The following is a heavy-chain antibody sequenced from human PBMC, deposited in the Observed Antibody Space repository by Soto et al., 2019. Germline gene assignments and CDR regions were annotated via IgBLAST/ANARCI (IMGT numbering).Heavy chain of an antibody. CDR3: ARGIVGATTNDY. Sequence: SETLSLTCTVSGGSISSYYWSWIRQPPGKGLEWIGYIYYSGSTNYNPSLKSRVTIPVDTSKNQFSLKLSSVTAADTAVYYCARGIVGATTNDYWGQGTLVTVSS. CDR2: IYYSGST. CDR1: GGSISSYY. V-gene: IGHV4-59*01. J-gene: IGHJ4*02. D-gene: IGHD1-26*01.